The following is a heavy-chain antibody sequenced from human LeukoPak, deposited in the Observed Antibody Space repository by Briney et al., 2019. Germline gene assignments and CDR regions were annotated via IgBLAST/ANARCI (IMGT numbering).Heavy chain of an antibody. V-gene: IGHV1-18*01. D-gene: IGHD3-3*01. CDR2: ISAYNGNT. CDR1: GYTFTSYG. CDR3: ARVVRYDFWSGYFDY. Sequence: ASVKVSCKASGYTFTSYGISWVRQAPGQGLEWMGWISAYNGNTNYAQKLRGRVTMTTDTSTSTAYMEPRSLRSDDTAVYYCARVVRYDFWSGYFDYWGQGTLVTVSS. J-gene: IGHJ4*02.